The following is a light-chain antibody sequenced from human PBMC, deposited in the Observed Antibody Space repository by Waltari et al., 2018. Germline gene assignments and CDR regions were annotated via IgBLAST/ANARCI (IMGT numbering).Light chain of an antibody. Sequence: EIVLTQSPGTLSLSPGERATLSCRASQSVSNDYLAWYQQKPGQAPRLLIYGASSRATGIPDRFSGSGSGTDFTLTINRLEPEDFAVYYCQQYGSSPPLTFGGGTKVEIK. CDR2: GAS. J-gene: IGKJ4*01. V-gene: IGKV3-20*01. CDR3: QQYGSSPPLT. CDR1: QSVSNDY.